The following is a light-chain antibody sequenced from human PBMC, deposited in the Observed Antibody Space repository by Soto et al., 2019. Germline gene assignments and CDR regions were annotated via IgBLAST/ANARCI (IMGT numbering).Light chain of an antibody. V-gene: IGKV1-5*01. Sequence: DIQMTQSASTLSASLGDTVTVTCGASQSVSGWLAWYQQKTGEAPNLLTYDASALPRGVPSRFSGSGYGTKFNLTIASLQTDDFATYYCQQYETFSGTFGPGTKVDIK. CDR1: QSVSGW. CDR2: DAS. CDR3: QQYETFSGT. J-gene: IGKJ1*01.